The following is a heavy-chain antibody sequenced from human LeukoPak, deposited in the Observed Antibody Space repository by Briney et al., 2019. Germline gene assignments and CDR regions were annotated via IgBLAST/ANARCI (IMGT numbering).Heavy chain of an antibody. CDR1: GGTFSSYA. CDR3: ARDLAHIVVVTAIGWYFDL. CDR2: IIPILGIA. J-gene: IGHJ2*01. D-gene: IGHD2-21*02. Sequence: SVKVSCKASGGTFSSYAISWVRQAPGQGLEWMGRIIPILGIANYAQKFQGRVTITADKSTSTAYMELSSLRSEDTAVYYCARDLAHIVVVTAIGWYFDLWGRGTLVTVSS. V-gene: IGHV1-69*04.